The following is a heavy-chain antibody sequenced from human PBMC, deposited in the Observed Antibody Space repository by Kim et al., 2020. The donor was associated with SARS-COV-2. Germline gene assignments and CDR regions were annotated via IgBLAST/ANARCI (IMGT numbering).Heavy chain of an antibody. CDR3: AKRGPKYYYDSSGYYI. CDR2: ISGSGGST. CDR1: GFTFSSYA. V-gene: IGHV3-23*01. Sequence: GGSLRLSCAASGFTFSSYAMSWVRQAPGKGLEWVSAISGSGGSTYYADSVKGRFTISRDNSKNTLYLQMNSLRAEDTAVYYCAKRGPKYYYDSSGYYIWGQGTLVTVSS. D-gene: IGHD3-22*01. J-gene: IGHJ4*02.